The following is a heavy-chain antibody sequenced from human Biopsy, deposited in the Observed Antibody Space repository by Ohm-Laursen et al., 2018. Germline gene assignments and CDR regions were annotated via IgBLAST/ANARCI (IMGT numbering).Heavy chain of an antibody. J-gene: IGHJ6*02. CDR3: ARDSGTLNYGNFKYYHYYGMDV. D-gene: IGHD4-11*01. CDR1: GDSVTKYY. V-gene: IGHV4-59*02. Sequence: SETLSLTYTVSGDSVTKYYWSWIRQPPGKGLEWIGHIYYSVMTNYNPSLQSRVSISVDTSRNQVSLTLSSVTAADTAVYYCARDSGTLNYGNFKYYHYYGMDVWGQGTKVTVSS. CDR2: IYYSVMT.